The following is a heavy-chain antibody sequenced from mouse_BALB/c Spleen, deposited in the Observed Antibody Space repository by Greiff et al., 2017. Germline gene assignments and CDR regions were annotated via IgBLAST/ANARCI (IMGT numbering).Heavy chain of an antibody. V-gene: IGHV1-4*01. Sequence: QVQLKESGAELARPGASVKMSCKASGYTFTSYTMHWVKQRPGQGLEWIGYINPSSGYTNYNQKFKDKATLTADKSSSTAYMQLSSLTSEDSAVYYCARSYYYGSSPYYFDYWGQGTTLTVSS. CDR1: GYTFTSYT. CDR2: INPSSGYT. D-gene: IGHD1-1*01. CDR3: ARSYYYGSSPYYFDY. J-gene: IGHJ2*01.